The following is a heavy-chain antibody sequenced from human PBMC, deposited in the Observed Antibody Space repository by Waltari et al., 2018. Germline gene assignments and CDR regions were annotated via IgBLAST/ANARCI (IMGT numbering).Heavy chain of an antibody. J-gene: IGHJ3*02. CDR1: GGSISSYY. D-gene: IGHD2-15*01. Sequence: QVQLQESGPGLVKPSETLSLTCTVSGGSISSYYWSWIRRPPGKGLEWIGYIYYSGSTNYTPSLKSRVTISVDTSKNQFSLKLSSVTAADTAVYYCASAGYRDAFDIWGQGTMVTVSS. V-gene: IGHV4-59*01. CDR3: ASAGYRDAFDI. CDR2: IYYSGST.